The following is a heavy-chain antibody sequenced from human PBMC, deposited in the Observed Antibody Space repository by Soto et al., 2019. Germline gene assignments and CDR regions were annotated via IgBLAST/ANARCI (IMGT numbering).Heavy chain of an antibody. CDR2: IYNTGST. Sequence: QVQLQESGPGLVKPSQTLSLTCTVSGGSFSIGSHYWNWIRQYPGKGLEWIGYIYNTGSTYSNPSLKSRVTISVDTSKNQFSLKLSSVTAADTAVYYCARGSSSSWYTKRNNWFDPWGQGTLVTVSS. CDR3: ARGSSSSWYTKRNNWFDP. CDR1: GGSFSIGSHY. D-gene: IGHD6-13*01. V-gene: IGHV4-31*03. J-gene: IGHJ5*02.